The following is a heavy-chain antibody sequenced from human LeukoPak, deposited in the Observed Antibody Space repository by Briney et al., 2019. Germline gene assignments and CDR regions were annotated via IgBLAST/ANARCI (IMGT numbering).Heavy chain of an antibody. V-gene: IGHV3-23*01. J-gene: IGHJ4*01. CDR2: LSRSGITT. CDR3: AKGIYSSGWSYFDY. CDR1: GFTFSNSA. D-gene: IGHD6-19*01. Sequence: PGGSLRLSCAASGFTFSNSAMSWVCQAPGKGLEWVSTLSRSGITTYYAHSVKGRVTISRDNTKNTLYLQMNSMRAEDTAVYYCAKGIYSSGWSYFDYWGYGTLVTVSS.